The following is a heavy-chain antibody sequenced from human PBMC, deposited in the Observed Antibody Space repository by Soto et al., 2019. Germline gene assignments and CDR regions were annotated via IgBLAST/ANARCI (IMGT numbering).Heavy chain of an antibody. D-gene: IGHD6-19*01. J-gene: IGHJ4*02. V-gene: IGHV1-69*13. CDR1: GGTFSSYA. CDR2: IIPIFGTA. CDR3: ARGYSSGWYALDY. Sequence: SVKVSCKASGGTFSSYAISWVRQAPGQGLEWMGGIIPIFGTANYAQKFQGRVTITADESTSTAYMELSSLRSEDTAVYYCARGYSSGWYALDYWGQGTLVTVSS.